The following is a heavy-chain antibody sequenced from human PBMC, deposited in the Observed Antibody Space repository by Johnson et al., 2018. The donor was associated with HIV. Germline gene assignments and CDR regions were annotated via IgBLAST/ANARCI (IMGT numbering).Heavy chain of an antibody. D-gene: IGHD3-3*01. V-gene: IGHV3-7*01. CDR1: GFTFRSYW. CDR3: AGAPTYYNFWSGTSGAFDI. CDR2: IKQDGSEK. J-gene: IGHJ3*02. Sequence: EVQLVESGGGLVQPGGSLRLSCAFSGFTFRSYWMTSVRQAPGKGLEWVTNIKQDGSEKYYVDSVKGRFTISRDNAKNSLYLQINSLRAEDTAVYYCAGAPTYYNFWSGTSGAFDIWGQGTMVTVSS.